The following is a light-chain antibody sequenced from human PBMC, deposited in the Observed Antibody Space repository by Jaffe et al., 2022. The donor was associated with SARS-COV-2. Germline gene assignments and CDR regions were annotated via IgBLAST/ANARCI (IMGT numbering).Light chain of an antibody. Sequence: DIQVTQSPSSLSASVGDRVTITCRASQSISRYLNWYQQEPGKAPKLLIFAASNLQSGVPSRFSGSGSGTDFTLTISSLQPEDFATYYCQQSYTAPRTFGGGTKVEIK. J-gene: IGKJ4*01. CDR2: AAS. V-gene: IGKV1-39*01. CDR3: QQSYTAPRT. CDR1: QSISRY.